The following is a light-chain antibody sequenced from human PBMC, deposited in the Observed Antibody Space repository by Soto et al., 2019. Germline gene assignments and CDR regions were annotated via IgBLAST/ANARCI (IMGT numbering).Light chain of an antibody. J-gene: IGKJ1*01. Sequence: EIVLTRSPGTLSLSPGERATLSCRASQSVTNNLAWYHQRPGQAPRLLMYSTSARATGVPARFSGSGSGTEFTLTISSLQSEDFGVYYCQQYDYWWTFGQGTKVDIK. CDR3: QQYDYWWT. CDR1: QSVTNN. CDR2: STS. V-gene: IGKV3-15*01.